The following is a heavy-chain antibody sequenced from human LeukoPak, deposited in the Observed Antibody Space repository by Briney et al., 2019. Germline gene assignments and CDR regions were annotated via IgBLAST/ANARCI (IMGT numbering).Heavy chain of an antibody. V-gene: IGHV1-8*02. D-gene: IGHD3-22*01. CDR1: RYTFGSYD. CDR3: ARLSETAAYYYTSGYYFLGY. J-gene: IGHJ4*02. CDR2: MNPGSGNT. Sequence: GASVRVSCKASRYTFGSYDINWVRKATGQGLEWMGWMNPGSGNTGYAQRFQGRVTMTRDTSTNTAYMELSGLRSEDTAIYYCARLSETAAYYYTSGYYFLGYWGQGTLVTVDS.